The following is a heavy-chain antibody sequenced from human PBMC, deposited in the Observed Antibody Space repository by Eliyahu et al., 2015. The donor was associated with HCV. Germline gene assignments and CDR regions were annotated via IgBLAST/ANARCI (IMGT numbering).Heavy chain of an antibody. CDR3: ASAGSYDGFDI. CDR2: INPSGGST. Sequence: IHWVRQAPGQGLEWMGIINPSGGSTSYAQKFQGRVTMTRDTSTSTVYMEVSSLRSEDTAVYYCASAGSYDGFDIWGQGTMVTVSS. V-gene: IGHV1-46*01. J-gene: IGHJ3*02. D-gene: IGHD1-26*01.